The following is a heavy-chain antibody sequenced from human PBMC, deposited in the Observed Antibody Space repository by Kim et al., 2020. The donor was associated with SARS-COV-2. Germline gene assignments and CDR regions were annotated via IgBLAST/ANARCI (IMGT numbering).Heavy chain of an antibody. J-gene: IGHJ4*02. V-gene: IGHV3-53*01. D-gene: IGHD3-22*01. CDR3: ARGGYDSSGYYYFDY. Sequence: DSVKGRFTISRDNSKNTLYLQMNSLRAEDTAVYYCARGGYDSSGYYYFDYWGQGTLVTVSS.